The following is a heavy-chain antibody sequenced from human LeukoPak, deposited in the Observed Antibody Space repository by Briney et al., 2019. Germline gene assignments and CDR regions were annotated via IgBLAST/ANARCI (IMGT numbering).Heavy chain of an antibody. Sequence: GGSLRLSCAASGFTFSGSAMHWVRQASGKGLEWVGRIRSKANGYATAYTASVKGRFTISRDDSKNTAYLQMNSLKTEDTAVYYCTRQLFGSGESWFDPWGQGTLVTVSS. V-gene: IGHV3-73*01. CDR1: GFTFSGSA. D-gene: IGHD3-10*01. CDR3: TRQLFGSGESWFDP. CDR2: IRSKANGYAT. J-gene: IGHJ5*02.